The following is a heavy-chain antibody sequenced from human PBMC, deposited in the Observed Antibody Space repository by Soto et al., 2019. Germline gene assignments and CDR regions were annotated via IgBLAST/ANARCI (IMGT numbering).Heavy chain of an antibody. J-gene: IGHJ5*01. CDR3: AHSHFEILTGPFDS. CDR2: IYWYDDK. V-gene: IGHV2-5*01. CDR1: GFSLTDTGAT. D-gene: IGHD3-9*01. Sequence: QITLKESGPTLVQPTQTLTLTCTFSGFSLTDTGATVDWNRQAPGKGLEWLALIYWYDDKRYNPSLKNRLTIAKDTSRNQVILTLSNVGPVDTATYYCAHSHFEILTGPFDSWGPGTLVTVSS.